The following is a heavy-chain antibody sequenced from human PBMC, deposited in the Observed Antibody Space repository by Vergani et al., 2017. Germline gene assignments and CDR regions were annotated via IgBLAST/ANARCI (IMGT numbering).Heavy chain of an antibody. Sequence: QVQLEESGPGLVKPSETLSLICTVSGGFFNTYYWSWLRQSPGKGLEWIGYIYSTGSTNYNPSLNSLVTMSVDTSKNQFSLKLRSVTAADTAVYFCARVMYRDEASTGYRLEGMDIWGQGTTVTISS. J-gene: IGHJ6*02. D-gene: IGHD5-12*01. V-gene: IGHV4-59*13. CDR1: GGFFNTYY. CDR3: ARVMYRDEASTGYRLEGMDI. CDR2: IYSTGST.